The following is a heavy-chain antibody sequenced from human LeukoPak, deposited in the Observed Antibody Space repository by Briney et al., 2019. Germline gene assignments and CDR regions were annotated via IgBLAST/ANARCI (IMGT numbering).Heavy chain of an antibody. Sequence: GGSLRLSCAASGFTFSSYAMSWVRQAPGKGLEWVANIKQDGREKYYLDSVKGRFTISRDNSKNTLYLQMNSLRAEDTAVYYCAKDLEFGWFDPWGQGTLVTVSS. D-gene: IGHD3-10*01. J-gene: IGHJ5*02. V-gene: IGHV3-7*03. CDR2: IKQDGREK. CDR3: AKDLEFGWFDP. CDR1: GFTFSSYA.